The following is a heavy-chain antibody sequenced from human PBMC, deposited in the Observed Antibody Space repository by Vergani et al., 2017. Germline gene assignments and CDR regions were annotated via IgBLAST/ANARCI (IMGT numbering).Heavy chain of an antibody. J-gene: IGHJ6*03. V-gene: IGHV4-39*07. CDR2: INHSGST. CDR1: GGSISSGGYY. CDR3: ARDALPEEGYYYYYYYWTS. Sequence: QLQLQESGPGLVKPSETLSLTCTVSGGSISSGGYYWSWIRQPPGKGLEWIGEINHSGSTNYNPSLKSRVTISVDTSKNQFSLKLSSVTAADTAVYYCARDALPEEGYYYYYYYWTSGAKGPRSPSP.